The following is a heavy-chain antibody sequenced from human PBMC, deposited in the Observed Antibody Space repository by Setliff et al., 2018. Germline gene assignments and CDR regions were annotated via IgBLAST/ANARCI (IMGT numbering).Heavy chain of an antibody. D-gene: IGHD3-22*01. CDR1: GYTFMSYD. Sequence: GASVKVSCKASGYTFMSYDINWVRQATGQGLEWVGWMDPNSGNAAYGRKFQDRVTITRNTSISTAYMELSSLRSEDTAVYYCARINFYVSSGHYYAPDYWGPGTLVTVSS. V-gene: IGHV1-8*03. J-gene: IGHJ4*02. CDR3: ARINFYVSSGHYYAPDY. CDR2: MDPNSGNA.